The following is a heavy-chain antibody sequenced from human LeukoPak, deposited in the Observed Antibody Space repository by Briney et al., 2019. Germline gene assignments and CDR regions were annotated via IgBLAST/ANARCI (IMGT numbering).Heavy chain of an antibody. CDR3: AKCGNSGCHLIDY. Sequence: GGSLRLSCAASGXTFSGYAMSWVRQAPGKGLEWVSAISGRTGGTYYADSVKGRFTISRDNSKSTLYLQMDSLRAEDTAVYYCAKCGNSGCHLIDYWGQGTLVTVSS. D-gene: IGHD5-12*01. V-gene: IGHV3-23*01. J-gene: IGHJ4*02. CDR2: ISGRTGGT. CDR1: GXTFSGYA.